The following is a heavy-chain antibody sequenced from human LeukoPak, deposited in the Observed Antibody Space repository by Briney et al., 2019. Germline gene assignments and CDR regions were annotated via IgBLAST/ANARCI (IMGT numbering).Heavy chain of an antibody. V-gene: IGHV1-46*01. CDR2: INPSGDST. Sequence: ASVKVSCKASGYTFTSYYMHWVRQAPGQGLEWMGIINPSGDSTSYAQKFQGRVTMTRDTSTSTVYMELSSLRSEDTAVYYCARDFANSIVVASAPFDPWGQGTLVTVSS. CDR1: GYTFTSYY. CDR3: ARDFANSIVVASAPFDP. D-gene: IGHD2-15*01. J-gene: IGHJ5*02.